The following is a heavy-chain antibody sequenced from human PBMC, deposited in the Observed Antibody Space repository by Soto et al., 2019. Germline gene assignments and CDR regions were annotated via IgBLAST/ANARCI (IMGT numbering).Heavy chain of an antibody. CDR2: INAGNGNT. V-gene: IGHV1-3*01. J-gene: IGHJ6*02. Sequence: ASVKVSCKASGYTFTSYAMHWVRQAPGQRLEWMGWINAGNGNTKYSQKFQGRGTITRDTSASTAYMELSSLRSEDTAVYYCARRKIAVADNYYYYGMDVWGQGTTVTVSS. CDR1: GYTFTSYA. CDR3: ARRKIAVADNYYYYGMDV. D-gene: IGHD6-19*01.